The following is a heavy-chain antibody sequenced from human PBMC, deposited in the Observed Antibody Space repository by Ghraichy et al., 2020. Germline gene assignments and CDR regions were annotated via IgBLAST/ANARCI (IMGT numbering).Heavy chain of an antibody. V-gene: IGHV4-39*01. CDR1: GGSINSANYY. D-gene: IGHD3-10*01. CDR3: ARHPPVRASNYGSTFYDYHMDV. J-gene: IGHJ6*02. Sequence: SETLSLTCTVSGGSINSANYYWAWVRQPPGKGLEWIGCSYYLGSTYYSRSLKSRVTISVATSKNQFSLRLTSMTAADAAVYYCARHPPVRASNYGSTFYDYHMDVWGQGTAVIVSS. CDR2: SYYLGST.